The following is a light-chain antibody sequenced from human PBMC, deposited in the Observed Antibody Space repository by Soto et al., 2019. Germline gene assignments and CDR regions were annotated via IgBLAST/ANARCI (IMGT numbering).Light chain of an antibody. CDR2: RNN. V-gene: IGLV1-47*01. Sequence: QSVLTQSPSASGTPGQRVTISCSGSRSNIGRNFAYWYQHVPGTAPRLLIQRNNERPSGVPDRFSGSKSGTSVSLAISGLRSDDEATYYCAACDDTLDAQVFGGGTKVTVL. CDR3: AACDDTLDAQV. J-gene: IGLJ3*02. CDR1: RSNIGRNF.